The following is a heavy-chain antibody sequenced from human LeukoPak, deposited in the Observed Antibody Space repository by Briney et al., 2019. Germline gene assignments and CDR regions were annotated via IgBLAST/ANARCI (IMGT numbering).Heavy chain of an antibody. Sequence: GGSLRLSCAASGFTVSSNYMSWVRQAPGKGLEWVSVIYSGRSTYYADSVKGRFTISRDNSKNTLYLQMNSLRAEDTAVYYCAREAVDPLGTDYWGQGTLVTVSS. CDR1: GFTVSSNY. CDR2: IYSGRST. J-gene: IGHJ4*02. CDR3: AREAVDPLGTDY. D-gene: IGHD5-12*01. V-gene: IGHV3-53*01.